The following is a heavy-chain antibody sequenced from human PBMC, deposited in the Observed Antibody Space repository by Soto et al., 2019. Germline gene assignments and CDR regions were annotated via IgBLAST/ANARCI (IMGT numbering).Heavy chain of an antibody. D-gene: IGHD2-2*01. V-gene: IGHV3-7*01. Sequence: GGSLRLSCAASGFTFSSYAMSWVRQAPGKGLEWVANIKQDGSEKYYVDSVKGRFTISRDNAKNSLYLQMNSLRAEDTAVYYCARDPTRYCISTSCYGYNWFDPWGQGTLVTVSS. CDR3: ARDPTRYCISTSCYGYNWFDP. J-gene: IGHJ5*02. CDR2: IKQDGSEK. CDR1: GFTFSSYA.